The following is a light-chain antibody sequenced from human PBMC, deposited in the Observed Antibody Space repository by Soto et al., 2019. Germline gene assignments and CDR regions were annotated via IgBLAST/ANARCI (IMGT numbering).Light chain of an antibody. V-gene: IGLV1-40*01. CDR1: SSNIGAGYE. Sequence: QSVLTQPPSVSGAPGQRVTISCTGSSSNIGAGYEVNWYQHLQGAAPKLLIYGNTNRPSGVPDRFSGSKSGTSASLAITGLQAEDEADYYCQSYDSSLSALYVFGTGTKLTVL. CDR3: QSYDSSLSALYV. CDR2: GNT. J-gene: IGLJ1*01.